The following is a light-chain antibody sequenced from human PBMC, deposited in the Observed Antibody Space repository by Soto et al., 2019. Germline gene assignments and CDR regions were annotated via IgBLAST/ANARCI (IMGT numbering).Light chain of an antibody. Sequence: DVVMTQSPLSLPVTLGQPASISCRSSQSLGTSDGNTYLNWFQQRPGQSPRRLIYKVSNRDSGVPDRFSGSEPGTDFTLKISRVEAEDVGVYYCMKGTHWPYTFGQGTKLEIK. J-gene: IGKJ2*01. CDR1: QSLGTSDGNTY. CDR2: KVS. CDR3: MKGTHWPYT. V-gene: IGKV2-30*01.